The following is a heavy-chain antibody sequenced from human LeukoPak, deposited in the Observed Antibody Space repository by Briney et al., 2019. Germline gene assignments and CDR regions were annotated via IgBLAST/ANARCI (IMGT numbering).Heavy chain of an antibody. CDR3: ARDLEYCSTTSCFT. J-gene: IGHJ5*02. CDR2: IYHSGST. V-gene: IGHV4-38-2*02. D-gene: IGHD2-2*01. Sequence: PSETLSLTCTVSGYSISSGYYWGWIRQPPGKGLEWIGSIYHSGSTYYNPSLKSRVTISVDTSKNQFSLKLSSVTAADTAVYYCARDLEYCSTTSCFTWGQGTLVTVSS. CDR1: GYSISSGYY.